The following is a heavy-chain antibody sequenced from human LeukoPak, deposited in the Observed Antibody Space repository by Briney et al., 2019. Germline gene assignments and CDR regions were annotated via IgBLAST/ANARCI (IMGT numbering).Heavy chain of an antibody. CDR2: ISSSSSTI. D-gene: IGHD2-2*02. CDR3: ARVEDQLLYLGRLEYYFDY. Sequence: GGSLRLSCAASGFTFSSYSMNWVRQAPGKGLEWVSYISSSSSTIYYADSVKGRFTISRDNAKNSLYLQMNSLRDEDTAVYYCARVEDQLLYLGRLEYYFDYWGQGTLVTVSS. CDR1: GFTFSSYS. V-gene: IGHV3-48*02. J-gene: IGHJ4*02.